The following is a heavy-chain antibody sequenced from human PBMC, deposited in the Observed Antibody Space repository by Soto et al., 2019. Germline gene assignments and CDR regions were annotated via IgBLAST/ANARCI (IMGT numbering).Heavy chain of an antibody. D-gene: IGHD6-13*01. J-gene: IGHJ4*02. Sequence: QVELVESGGGLVNPGGSLRLSCAASGFTFSDYYMTWIRQAPGKGLEWVSYISSSGSAIYYADSVKGRFTISRDNAKNSLYLQMNSLRAGDTAVYYCARRAAGGRNFDCWGQGTLVTVSS. CDR1: GFTFSDYY. CDR3: ARRAAGGRNFDC. V-gene: IGHV3-11*01. CDR2: ISSSGSAI.